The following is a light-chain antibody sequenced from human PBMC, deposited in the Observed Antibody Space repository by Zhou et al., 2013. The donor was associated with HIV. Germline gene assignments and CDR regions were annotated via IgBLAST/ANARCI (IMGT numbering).Light chain of an antibody. CDR3: QQNGSSRST. CDR2: GAS. J-gene: IGKJ4*01. CDR1: QSITNNY. Sequence: EIVLTQSPGTLSLSPGERATLSCRTSQSITNNYVAWYQQKPGQAPRVLITGASNRATGIPDRFSGSGSGTDFSLTISRLEPEDFAVYYCQQNGSSRSTFGGGTKVEIK. V-gene: IGKV3-20*01.